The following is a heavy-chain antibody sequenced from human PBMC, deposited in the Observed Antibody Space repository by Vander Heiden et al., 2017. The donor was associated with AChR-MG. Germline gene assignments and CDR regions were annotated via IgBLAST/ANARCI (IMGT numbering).Heavy chain of an antibody. J-gene: IGHJ4*02. CDR3: ARSQCSGGSCYSH. Sequence: QVQLVQSGAEVKKPGASVKVSCKASGYTFTSYAMHWVRQAPGQRLEWMGWINAGNGNTKYSQKFQGRVTITRDTSASTAYMELSSLRSEDTAVYYCARSQCSGGSCYSHWGQGTLVTVSS. V-gene: IGHV1-3*01. CDR2: INAGNGNT. D-gene: IGHD2-15*01. CDR1: GYTFTSYA.